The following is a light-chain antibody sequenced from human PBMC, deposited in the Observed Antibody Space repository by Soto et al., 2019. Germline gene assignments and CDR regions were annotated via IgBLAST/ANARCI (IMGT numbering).Light chain of an antibody. CDR2: DAS. CDR1: QSVSNNY. J-gene: IGKJ1*01. V-gene: IGKV3-11*01. CDR3: QQRSNWPPSWT. Sequence: EIVLTQSPGTLSLSPGERATLSCRASQSVSNNYLAWYQQKPGQAPRLLIYDASNRATGIPARFSGSGSGTDSTLTISSLEPEDFAVYYCQQRSNWPPSWTFGQGTKVDIK.